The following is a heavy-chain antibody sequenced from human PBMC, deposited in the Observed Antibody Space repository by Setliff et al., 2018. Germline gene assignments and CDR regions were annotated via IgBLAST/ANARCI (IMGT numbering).Heavy chain of an antibody. CDR3: AGLGMSTMMDWYFDL. D-gene: IGHD3-22*01. CDR1: GGSFSGYY. V-gene: IGHV4-34*01. J-gene: IGHJ2*01. Sequence: SETLSLTCAVYGGSFSGYYWSWSRQPPGEGLGWIGEINHSGSTNYNPSLKRRVTISIDTSKNQFSLKLGSVTAADTAVFYCAGLGMSTMMDWYFDLWGRGTLVTVSS. CDR2: INHSGST.